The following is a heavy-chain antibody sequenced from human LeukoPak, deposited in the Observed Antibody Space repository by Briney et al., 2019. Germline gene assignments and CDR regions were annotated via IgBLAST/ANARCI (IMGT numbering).Heavy chain of an antibody. CDR1: GFTFSTFP. Sequence: PGGPLRLSCSASGFTFSTFPMHWVRQAPGKGLEYFSAISRNGDTTYYADSVKGRFTISRDNSKNTLYLQMSSLRPEATAVYYCVKALTDDAFDIWGQGTMVTVSS. V-gene: IGHV3-64D*06. CDR2: ISRNGDTT. J-gene: IGHJ3*02. CDR3: VKALTDDAFDI.